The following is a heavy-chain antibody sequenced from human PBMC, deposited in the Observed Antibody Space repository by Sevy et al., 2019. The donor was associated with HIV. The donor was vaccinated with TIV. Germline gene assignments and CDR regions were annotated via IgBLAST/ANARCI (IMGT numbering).Heavy chain of an antibody. Sequence: GGSLRLSCAASGFTFSTYGMHWVRQAPGKGLEWVAVIWFDGSNTYYADSVNGTFTISRDIAKNTLHLQMNSLRAEDTSVYYCARDLEFYDYGDYGPAFMPDYCGQGTLVTVSS. V-gene: IGHV3-33*01. CDR1: GFTFSTYG. CDR2: IWFDGSNT. CDR3: ARDLEFYDYGDYGPAFMPDY. J-gene: IGHJ4*02. D-gene: IGHD4-17*01.